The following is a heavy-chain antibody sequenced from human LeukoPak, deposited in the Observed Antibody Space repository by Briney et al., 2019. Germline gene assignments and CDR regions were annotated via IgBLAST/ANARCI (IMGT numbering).Heavy chain of an antibody. CDR3: ARVHEGGYDY. V-gene: IGHV3-7*01. J-gene: IGHJ4*02. Sequence: GGSLRLSCAASGFTFSSYWMSWVRQAPGKGLEWVANIKQDGSEKKYVDSVKGRFTISRDNAKNSLYLQMNRLSAEETAVYYCARVHEGGYDYWGQGTLVTVSS. CDR1: GFTFSSYW. D-gene: IGHD3-16*01. CDR2: IKQDGSEK.